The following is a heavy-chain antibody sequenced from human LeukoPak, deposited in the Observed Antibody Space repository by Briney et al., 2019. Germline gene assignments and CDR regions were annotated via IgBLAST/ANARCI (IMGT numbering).Heavy chain of an antibody. CDR1: GFTFISYS. CDR2: ISSSSSTI. Sequence: GGSLRLSCAASGFTFISYSMKWVRQAPGKGLEWVSYISSSSSTIYYADSVKGRFTISRDNAKNTLYMQMKSLRAEDTAVYYCAKGGGYEAQYYYYYLDVWGKGTTVTVSS. V-gene: IGHV3-48*01. D-gene: IGHD5-12*01. J-gene: IGHJ6*03. CDR3: AKGGGYEAQYYYYYLDV.